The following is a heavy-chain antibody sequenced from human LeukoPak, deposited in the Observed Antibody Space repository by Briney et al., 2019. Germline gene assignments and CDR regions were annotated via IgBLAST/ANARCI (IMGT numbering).Heavy chain of an antibody. D-gene: IGHD2-2*01. CDR3: AKYCSSTSCYH. Sequence: PGGSLRLSCAASGFTFSSYGMHWVREAPGKGLEWVAFILYDGSNKYYADSVKGRFTISRDNSKNTLYLQMNSLRAEDTAVYYCAKYCSSTSCYHWGQGTLVTVSS. CDR1: GFTFSSYG. CDR2: ILYDGSNK. J-gene: IGHJ4*02. V-gene: IGHV3-30*02.